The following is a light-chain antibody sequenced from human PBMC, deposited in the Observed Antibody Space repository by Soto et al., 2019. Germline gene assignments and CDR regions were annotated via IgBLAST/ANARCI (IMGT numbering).Light chain of an antibody. CDR3: ATWDDSLNARGV. CDR1: RSNIGNNA. Sequence: QSVLTQTPSASGTPGQTVTISCSGSRSNIGNNAVSWYQQFPGTAPKLLIYNNNQRPSVVPDRFSGSKSGTSASLAISGLQSEDEADYYCATWDDSLNARGVFGGGTQLTVL. CDR2: NNN. J-gene: IGLJ3*02. V-gene: IGLV1-44*01.